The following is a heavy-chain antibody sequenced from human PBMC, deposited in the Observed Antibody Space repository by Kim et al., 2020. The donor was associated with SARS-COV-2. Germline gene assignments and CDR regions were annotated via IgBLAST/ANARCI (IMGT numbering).Heavy chain of an antibody. CDR1: GFTFSSYG. Sequence: GGSLRLSCAASGFTFSSYGMHWVRQAPGKGLEWVAVISYDGSNKYYAASVKGRFTISRDNPKNTQYLQMNSLRADDTAVYYCAKGVPGIATPGTGYFHHWGQGTLVTVSS. V-gene: IGHV3-30*18. CDR2: ISYDGSNK. J-gene: IGHJ1*01. CDR3: AKGVPGIATPGTGYFHH. D-gene: IGHD6-13*01.